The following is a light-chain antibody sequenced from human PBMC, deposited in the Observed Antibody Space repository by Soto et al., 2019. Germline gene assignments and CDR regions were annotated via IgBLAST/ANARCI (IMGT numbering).Light chain of an antibody. CDR2: GAS. Sequence: EIVLTQSPGTLSLSPGERATLSCRASQSVSSSYLAWYRQKPGQAPRLLIYGASGRATGIPDRFSGSGSGTDFTLTISRLEPEDFAVYYCQQYGSSPMYTFGQGTKLEI. CDR3: QQYGSSPMYT. CDR1: QSVSSSY. V-gene: IGKV3-20*01. J-gene: IGKJ2*01.